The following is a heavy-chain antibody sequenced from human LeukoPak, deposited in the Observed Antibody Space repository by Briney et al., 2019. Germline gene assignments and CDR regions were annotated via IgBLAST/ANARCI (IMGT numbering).Heavy chain of an antibody. CDR1: GFTFSSYS. Sequence: GGSLRLSCAASGFTFSSYSMNWVRQAPGKGLEWVSSISSSSSYIYYADSVKGRFTISRDNAKNSLFLQMNSLGDEDTAVYYCARGRYGDYLFDYWGQGTLVTVSS. J-gene: IGHJ4*02. CDR3: ARGRYGDYLFDY. CDR2: ISSSSSYI. V-gene: IGHV3-21*01. D-gene: IGHD4-17*01.